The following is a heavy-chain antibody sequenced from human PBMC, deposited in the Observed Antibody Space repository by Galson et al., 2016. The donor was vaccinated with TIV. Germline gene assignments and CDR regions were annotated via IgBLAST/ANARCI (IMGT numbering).Heavy chain of an antibody. CDR2: IVTGSGDT. J-gene: IGHJ4*02. D-gene: IGHD6-13*01. V-gene: IGHV1-58*01. Sequence: SVKVSCKASGFTFITSGVHWVRQARGQRLEWIGWIVTGSGDTNYAQSFQQRVTITRDMSTSTAYMELRSLGSEDTAVYYCAGSAIPATDNMAYWGQGTLVTVSS. CDR3: AGSAIPATDNMAY. CDR1: GFTFITSG.